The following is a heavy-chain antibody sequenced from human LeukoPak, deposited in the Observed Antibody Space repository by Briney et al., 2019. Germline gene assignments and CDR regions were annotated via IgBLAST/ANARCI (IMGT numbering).Heavy chain of an antibody. D-gene: IGHD5-12*01. CDR1: GGSISSYY. CDR3: ARGPEGWLMPYYMEV. Sequence: PSETLSLTCTVSGGSISSYYWSWIRQPPGKGLEWIGYIYYSGSTNYNPSLKSRVTISVDTSKNQFSLKLSSVTAADTAVYYCARGPEGWLMPYYMEVWGKGATVTISS. V-gene: IGHV4-59*01. J-gene: IGHJ6*03. CDR2: IYYSGST.